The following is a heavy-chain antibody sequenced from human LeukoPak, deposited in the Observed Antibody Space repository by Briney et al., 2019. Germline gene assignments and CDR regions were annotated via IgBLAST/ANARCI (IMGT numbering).Heavy chain of an antibody. CDR3: FRAYYYDSSGYYYNHLDY. CDR1: GFTFSNAW. D-gene: IGHD3-22*01. V-gene: IGHV3-15*01. J-gene: IGHJ4*02. Sequence: GGSLRLSCAASGFTFSNAWMSWVRQAPGKGLEWVGRIKSKTDGGTTDYAAPVKGRFTISRDDSKNTPYLQMNSLKTEDTAVYYCFRAYYYDSSGYYYNHLDYWGQGTLVTVSS. CDR2: IKSKTDGGTT.